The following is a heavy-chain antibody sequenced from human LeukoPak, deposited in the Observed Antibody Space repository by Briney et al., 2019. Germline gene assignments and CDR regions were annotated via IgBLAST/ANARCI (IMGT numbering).Heavy chain of an antibody. Sequence: EGSLRLSCAASGFTFRSFYMSWVRQAPGKGLEWVAKVNEDGRQIYYADSVKGRFTISRDNAKNSVHLQMNNLRVEDTAVYYCAKDEVGGHFEYWGQGILVTVSS. CDR2: VNEDGRQI. V-gene: IGHV3-7*01. J-gene: IGHJ4*02. CDR3: AKDEVGGHFEY. CDR1: GFTFRSFY.